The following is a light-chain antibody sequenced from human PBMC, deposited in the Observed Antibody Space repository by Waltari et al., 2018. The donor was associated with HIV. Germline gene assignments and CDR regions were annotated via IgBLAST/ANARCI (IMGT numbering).Light chain of an antibody. CDR2: RDT. Sequence: SYELTQPPSVSVSPGQTASIPCSGDKLGDKYACWYQQKPGQSPVLVIYRDTKRPSGMPERFSGSNSGNTATLTISGTQAMDEADYYCQAWDSSSSTVVFGGGTKLT. V-gene: IGLV3-1*01. J-gene: IGLJ2*01. CDR1: KLGDKY. CDR3: QAWDSSSSTVV.